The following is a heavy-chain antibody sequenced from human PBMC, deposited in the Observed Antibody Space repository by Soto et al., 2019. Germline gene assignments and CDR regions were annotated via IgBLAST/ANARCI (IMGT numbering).Heavy chain of an antibody. V-gene: IGHV4-59*08. J-gene: IGHJ4*02. Sequence: SETLSLTCTVSGGSLTSYYWSWIRQPPGKGLEWIGFVYYTGIARYNPSLKSRVTISVDTSKNQFSLKLTSVTAADTAIYYCVRRIVSTETFDYWAQGTLVTVSS. CDR3: VRRIVSTETFDY. D-gene: IGHD5-12*01. CDR1: GGSLTSYY. CDR2: VYYTGIA.